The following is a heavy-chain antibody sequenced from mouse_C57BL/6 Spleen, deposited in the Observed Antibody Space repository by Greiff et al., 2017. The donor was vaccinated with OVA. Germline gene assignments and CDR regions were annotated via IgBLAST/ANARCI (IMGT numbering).Heavy chain of an antibody. CDR3: ARPIKGTSPAWFAY. Sequence: EVMLVESGGGLVKPGGSLKLSCAASGFTFSDYGMHWVRQAPEKGLEWVAYISSGSSTIYYADTVKGRFTISRDNAKNTLFLQMTSLRSEDTAMYYCARPIKGTSPAWFAYWGQGTLVTVSA. D-gene: IGHD3-3*01. CDR1: GFTFSDYG. V-gene: IGHV5-17*01. J-gene: IGHJ3*01. CDR2: ISSGSSTI.